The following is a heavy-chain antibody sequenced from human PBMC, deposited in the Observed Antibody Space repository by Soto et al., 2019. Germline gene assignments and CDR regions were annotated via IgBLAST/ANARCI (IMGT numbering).Heavy chain of an antibody. CDR2: IKQDGSEK. V-gene: IGHV3-7*01. J-gene: IGHJ3*02. CDR1: GFTFSSYW. Sequence: GGSLRLSCAASGFTFSSYWMSWVRQAPGKGLEWVANIKQDGSEKYYVDSVKGRFTISRDNAKNSLYLQMNSLRAEDTAVYYCARDVSRYFDWFPSPPANAFDIWGQGTMVTVSS. CDR3: ARDVSRYFDWFPSPPANAFDI. D-gene: IGHD3-9*01.